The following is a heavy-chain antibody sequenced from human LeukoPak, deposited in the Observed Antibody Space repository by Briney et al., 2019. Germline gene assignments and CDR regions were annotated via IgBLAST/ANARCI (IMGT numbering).Heavy chain of an antibody. D-gene: IGHD5-24*01. CDR2: IKNDGSEK. Sequence: GGSLRLSCAASGFTFSSYWMTWVRQAPGKGLEWVANIKNDGSEKYYVDSAKGRFTISRDNADNSLYLKMNSLRAEDTAVYYCARYGYSRNFDFWGQGTLVTVSS. J-gene: IGHJ4*02. CDR3: ARYGYSRNFDF. CDR1: GFTFSSYW. V-gene: IGHV3-7*04.